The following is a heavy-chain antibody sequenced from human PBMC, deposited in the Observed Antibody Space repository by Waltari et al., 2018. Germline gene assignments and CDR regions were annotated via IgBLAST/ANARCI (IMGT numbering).Heavy chain of an antibody. CDR1: GGPMGSYY. D-gene: IGHD2-2*01. Sequence: QVQLQQSGPGLVKPSETLSLTCTVSGGPMGSYYWSWIRQPAGKGLEWIGRIYTHGSTNYNPPLSSRLTLSVDTSKRQFSLKLSSVTAADTAVYYCARDRTVPEEYGMDVWGQGTTVTVSS. CDR2: IYTHGST. CDR3: ARDRTVPEEYGMDV. V-gene: IGHV4-4*07. J-gene: IGHJ6*02.